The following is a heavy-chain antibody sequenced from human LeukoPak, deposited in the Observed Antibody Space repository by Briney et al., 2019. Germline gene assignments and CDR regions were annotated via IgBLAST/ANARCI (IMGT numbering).Heavy chain of an antibody. J-gene: IGHJ4*02. CDR3: ARNPPDYDFWSGYKYYFDY. CDR2: ISSSGSTI. V-gene: IGHV3-11*04. CDR1: GFTFSDYY. Sequence: GGSLRLSCAASGFTFSDYYMSWIRQAPGKGLEWVSYISSSGSTIYYADSVKGRFTISRDNAKNSLYLQMNSLRAEDTAVYYCARNPPDYDFWSGYKYYFDYWGQGTLVTVSS. D-gene: IGHD3-3*01.